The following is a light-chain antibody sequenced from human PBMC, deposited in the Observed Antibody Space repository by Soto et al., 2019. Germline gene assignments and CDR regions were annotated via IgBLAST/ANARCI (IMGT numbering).Light chain of an antibody. J-gene: IGKJ1*01. CDR3: QQYNSYSEA. CDR1: QTISSW. CDR2: KAS. V-gene: IGKV1-5*03. Sequence: DIQSTQSPSALSASFRDRVTITCRASQTISSWLAWYQQKPGKAPKLLIYKASTLKSGVPSRFSGSGSGTEFTLTISSLQPDDFATYYCQQYNSYSEAFGQGTKVDIK.